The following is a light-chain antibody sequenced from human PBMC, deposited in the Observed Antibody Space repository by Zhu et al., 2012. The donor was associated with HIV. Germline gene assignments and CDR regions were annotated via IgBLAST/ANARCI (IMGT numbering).Light chain of an antibody. Sequence: IVLTQSPATLSLSPGERATVSCRASQSVSSYLAWYQQKPGQAPRPLIYDASKRATGIPARFSGSGSGTDFTLTISSLEPEDFALYYCQQRSNWPLTFGGGTKVEIK. CDR3: QQRSNWPLT. CDR2: DAS. V-gene: IGKV3-11*01. CDR1: QSVSSY. J-gene: IGKJ4*01.